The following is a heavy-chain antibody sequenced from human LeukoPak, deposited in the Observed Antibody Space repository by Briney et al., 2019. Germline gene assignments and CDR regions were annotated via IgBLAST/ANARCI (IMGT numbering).Heavy chain of an antibody. Sequence: SETLSLTCTVSGGSISGYYWSWIRQPPGKRLEWIGYVYDTGATNYNPSLKSRFTISIDTSKNQFPLYLSSVTAADTAVYYCARLPLIATTRGGFDPWGQGTLVTVSS. CDR2: VYDTGAT. V-gene: IGHV4-59*08. CDR3: ARLPLIATTRGGFDP. D-gene: IGHD1/OR15-1a*01. J-gene: IGHJ5*02. CDR1: GGSISGYY.